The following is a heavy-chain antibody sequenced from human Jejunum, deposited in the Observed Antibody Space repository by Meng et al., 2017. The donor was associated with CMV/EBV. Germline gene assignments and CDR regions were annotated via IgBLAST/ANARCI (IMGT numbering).Heavy chain of an antibody. Sequence: QVQMVCSGAEVKKPGAAVKVSCKAPGHTFIAYYMHWVRQAPGQGFEWMGWINPNTGGTNFAQKFQGRVTMARDTSITTAYMELSGLRSDDTAVYYCARGPSIGVRGVFYFDYWGQGTLVTVSS. CDR3: ARGPSIGVRGVFYFDY. CDR2: INPNTGGT. CDR1: GHTFIAYY. D-gene: IGHD3-10*01. J-gene: IGHJ4*02. V-gene: IGHV1-2*02.